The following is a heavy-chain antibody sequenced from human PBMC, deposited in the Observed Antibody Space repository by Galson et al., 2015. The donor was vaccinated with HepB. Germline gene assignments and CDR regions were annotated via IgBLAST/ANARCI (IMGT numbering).Heavy chain of an antibody. CDR2: IRSKAGNYAE. Sequence: SLRLSCAASGFTFSGSAIHWVRQASGKGPEWIGHIRSKAGNYAEVYVPSWKGRFTISRDDSKNMAYLHMRSLKTDDTAVYYCVRSRDFSVYSSRWGQGTLVTVSS. CDR3: VRSRDFSVYSSR. CDR1: GFTFSGSA. V-gene: IGHV3-73*01. J-gene: IGHJ4*02. D-gene: IGHD6-13*01.